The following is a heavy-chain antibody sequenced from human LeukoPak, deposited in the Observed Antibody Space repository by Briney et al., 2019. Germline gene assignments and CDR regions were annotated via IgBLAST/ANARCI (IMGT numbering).Heavy chain of an antibody. CDR3: AKDREVYAISDVGWFDY. CDR1: GFTFDDYA. V-gene: IGHV3-9*01. Sequence: PGGSLRLSCAASGFTFDDYAMHWVRQAPGKGLEWVSGISWNSGSIGYADSVKGRFTISRDNAKNSLYLQMNSLRAEDTALYYCAKDREVYAISDVGWFDYWGQGTLVTVSS. D-gene: IGHD2-8*01. CDR2: ISWNSGSI. J-gene: IGHJ4*02.